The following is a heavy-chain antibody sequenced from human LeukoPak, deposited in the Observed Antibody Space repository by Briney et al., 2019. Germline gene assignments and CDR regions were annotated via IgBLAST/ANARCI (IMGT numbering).Heavy chain of an antibody. CDR2: ISGSGEFI. Sequence: GGSLRLSCAASRFTFSSYSMNWIRQAPGKGLEWVSSISGSGEFIYYADSLKGRFTISRDNGKNSLYLQMNSLRAEDTAVYFCARDDSHGYHFFDSWGQGTLVTASS. CDR1: RFTFSSYS. CDR3: ARDDSHGYHFFDS. J-gene: IGHJ4*02. V-gene: IGHV3-21*01. D-gene: IGHD3-22*01.